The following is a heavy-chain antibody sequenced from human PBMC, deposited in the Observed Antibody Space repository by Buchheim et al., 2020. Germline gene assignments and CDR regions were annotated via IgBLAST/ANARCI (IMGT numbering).Heavy chain of an antibody. CDR2: IYYSGST. Sequence: QVQLQESGPGLVKPSETLSLTCTVSGDSLSNYYWSWVRQPPGQGLEWIGYIYYSGSTNYNPSLKSRVTISVDTSMNRFSLKLNSVTAADTAVYYCARGITGYSTPYDYWGPGTL. CDR1: GDSLSNYY. D-gene: IGHD6-13*01. CDR3: ARGITGYSTPYDY. J-gene: IGHJ4*02. V-gene: IGHV4-59*01.